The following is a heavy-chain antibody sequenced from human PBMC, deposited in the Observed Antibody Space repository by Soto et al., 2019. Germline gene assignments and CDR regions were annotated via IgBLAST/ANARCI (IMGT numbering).Heavy chain of an antibody. CDR1: GFSLSTSGVG. D-gene: IGHD2-15*01. CDR2: IYWDDDK. V-gene: IGHV2-5*02. Sequence: QITLKESGPTLVKPTQTLTLTCTFSGFSLSTSGVGVGWIRQLPGKALQWLALIYWDDDKRYSPSLKSRLTITNDTSKSQVVLRMNHMDPVDTATYYCAHFLVVAASVGDAFDIWGQGTMVTVSS. J-gene: IGHJ3*02. CDR3: AHFLVVAASVGDAFDI.